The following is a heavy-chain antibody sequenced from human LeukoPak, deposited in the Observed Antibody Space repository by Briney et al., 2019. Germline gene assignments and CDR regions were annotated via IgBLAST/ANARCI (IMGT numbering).Heavy chain of an antibody. V-gene: IGHV1-46*01. D-gene: IGHD3-10*01. CDR3: ARSMGYGSTTCYMDV. Sequence: ASVKVSCKASGYTFTGYYMHWVRQAPGQGLEWMGIINPSGGSTSYAQKFQGRVTMTRDMSTSTVYMELSSLRSEDTAVYYCARSMGYGSTTCYMDVWGKGTTVTVSS. J-gene: IGHJ6*03. CDR2: INPSGGST. CDR1: GYTFTGYY.